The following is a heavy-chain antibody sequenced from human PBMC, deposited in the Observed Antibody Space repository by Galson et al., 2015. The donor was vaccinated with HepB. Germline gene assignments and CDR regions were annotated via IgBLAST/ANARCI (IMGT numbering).Heavy chain of an antibody. J-gene: IGHJ4*02. D-gene: IGHD3-9*01. Sequence: SLRLSCAASGFTFSSYSMNWVRQAPGKGLEWVSYISSSSSTIYYADSVKGRFTISRDNAKNSLYLQMNSLRAEDTAVYYCARDSYYDILTGYYHPNFDYWGQGTLVTVSS. CDR2: ISSSSSTI. V-gene: IGHV3-48*01. CDR1: GFTFSSYS. CDR3: ARDSYYDILTGYYHPNFDY.